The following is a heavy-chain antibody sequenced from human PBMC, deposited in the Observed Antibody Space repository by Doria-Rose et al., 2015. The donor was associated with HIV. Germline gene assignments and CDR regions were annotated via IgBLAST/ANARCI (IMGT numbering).Heavy chain of an antibody. CDR2: TYYTGTS. J-gene: IGHJ4*02. V-gene: IGHV4-31*03. CDR1: GASVSSRGYY. Sequence: PGLVKPSETLSLTCSVSGASVSSRGYYWNWIRQVPGKGLESLGYTYYTGTSDYSPSLKSRLNMAMDTSKNQFSLKLSFVTVADTAVYYCARMGSYRELDYWGQGALVIVSA. CDR3: ARMGSYRELDY. D-gene: IGHD3-3*01.